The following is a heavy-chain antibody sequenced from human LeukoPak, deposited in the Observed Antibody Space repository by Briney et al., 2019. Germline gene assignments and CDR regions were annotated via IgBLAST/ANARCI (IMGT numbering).Heavy chain of an antibody. CDR1: GYTFTNYG. D-gene: IGHD2-2*01. J-gene: IGHJ4*02. CDR3: ARQRIEVPTALVDY. CDR2: INTYNYNT. Sequence: ASVKVSCKASGYTFTNYGISWVRQAPGQGLEWMGWINTYNYNTNYAQELQGRVAMTTDTSSSTAYMELRSLRSDDTAVYYCARQRIEVPTALVDYWGQGTLVTVSS. V-gene: IGHV1-18*04.